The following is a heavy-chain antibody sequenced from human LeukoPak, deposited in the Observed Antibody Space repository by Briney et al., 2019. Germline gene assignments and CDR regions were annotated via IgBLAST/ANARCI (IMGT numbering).Heavy chain of an antibody. CDR2: ISAYNGNT. Sequence: ASVKVSCKASGYTFTSYGISWVRQAPGQGPEWMGWISAYNGNTNYAQKVQGRVTMTTDTSTSTAYMELRSLRSDDTAVYYCARDLAAGPGPYYYYYGMDVWGQGTTVTVSS. J-gene: IGHJ6*02. CDR3: ARDLAAGPGPYYYYYGMDV. CDR1: GYTFTSYG. V-gene: IGHV1-18*01. D-gene: IGHD6-13*01.